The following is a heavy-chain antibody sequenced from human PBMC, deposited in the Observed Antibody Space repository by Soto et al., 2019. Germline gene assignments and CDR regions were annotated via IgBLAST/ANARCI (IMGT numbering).Heavy chain of an antibody. Sequence: EVQLLESGGNLVQPGGSLRLSCAASGFAFSNYAMNWVRQAPGKGLEWVSGISASGDSAYYADSVTGRFTISRDNSTITIYRQLNSLRAEDTAVYYCANDRERYISGIYVRIGYYGMDGWGPGTTVTVSS. J-gene: IGHJ6*02. V-gene: IGHV3-23*01. CDR1: GFAFSNYA. CDR3: ANDRERYISGIYVRIGYYGMDG. D-gene: IGHD3-10*01. CDR2: ISASGDSA.